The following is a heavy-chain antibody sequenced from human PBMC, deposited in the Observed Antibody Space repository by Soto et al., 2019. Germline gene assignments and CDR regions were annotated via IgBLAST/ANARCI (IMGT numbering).Heavy chain of an antibody. D-gene: IGHD1-1*01. V-gene: IGHV1-2*04. J-gene: IGHJ5*02. Sequence: ASVKVSCKASGYTFTGYYMHWVRQAPGQGLEWMGWINPNSGGTNYAQKFQGWVTMTRDTSISTAYMELSRLRSDDTAVYYCARGGVQVRHSGDWFDPWGQGTLVTVSS. CDR1: GYTFTGYY. CDR3: ARGGVQVRHSGDWFDP. CDR2: INPNSGGT.